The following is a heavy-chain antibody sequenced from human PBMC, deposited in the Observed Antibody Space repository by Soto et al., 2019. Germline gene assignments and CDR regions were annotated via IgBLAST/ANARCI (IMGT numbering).Heavy chain of an antibody. J-gene: IGHJ3*02. CDR3: ATDNSSGPSDAFDI. Sequence: QLQLQESGPGLVKPSETLSLTCTVSGGSISSSSYYWGWIRQPPGKGLEWIGSIYYSGSTYYNPSLKSRVTISVDTSKNQFSLKLSSVTAADTAVYYCATDNSSGPSDAFDIWGQGTMVTVSS. V-gene: IGHV4-39*01. CDR1: GGSISSSSYY. D-gene: IGHD3-22*01. CDR2: IYYSGST.